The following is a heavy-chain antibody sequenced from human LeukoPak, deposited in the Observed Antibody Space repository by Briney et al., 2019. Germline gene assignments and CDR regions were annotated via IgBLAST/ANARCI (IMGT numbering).Heavy chain of an antibody. CDR3: ARQHGSGSYYRRAIDY. CDR2: IYPGDSDT. D-gene: IGHD3-10*01. CDR1: GYSFTTYW. J-gene: IGHJ4*02. V-gene: IGHV5-51*01. Sequence: GESLKISCEASGYSFTTYWIGWVRQMPGKGLEWMGIIYPGDSDTRYSPPFQGQVTISADKSITTAYLQWSSLKASDTAMYYCARQHGSGSYYRRAIDYWGQGTLVTVSS.